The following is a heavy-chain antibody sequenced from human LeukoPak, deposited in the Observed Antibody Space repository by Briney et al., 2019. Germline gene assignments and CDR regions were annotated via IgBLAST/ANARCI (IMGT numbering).Heavy chain of an antibody. J-gene: IGHJ4*02. CDR1: GDSISSYY. V-gene: IGHV4-59*08. D-gene: IGHD4-17*01. CDR2: INNRGTT. Sequence: PSDTLSHTCTVSGDSISSYYWSWIRQPPGKGLEWIGFINNRGTTSYNPSLKSRVTISRDMSKNQVALKLSSVSAADTAVYYCARYRDGDRDISLDYWGQGTLVTVSS. CDR3: ARYRDGDRDISLDY.